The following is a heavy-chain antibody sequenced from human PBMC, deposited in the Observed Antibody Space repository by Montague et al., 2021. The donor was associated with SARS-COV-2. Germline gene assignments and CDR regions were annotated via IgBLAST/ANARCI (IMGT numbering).Heavy chain of an antibody. Sequence: SETLSLTCTVSGGSISSTSYYWGWVRQPPGKGLEWIGSISHSGSAYFXPSLKSRVTISIDTSKNQFSLKVNSVTAADTAVYYCARVPDSWTYKACDYWGQGTMVIVSS. CDR1: GGSISSTSYY. J-gene: IGHJ4*02. CDR3: ARVPDSWTYKACDY. D-gene: IGHD1-26*01. V-gene: IGHV4-39*07. CDR2: ISHSGSA.